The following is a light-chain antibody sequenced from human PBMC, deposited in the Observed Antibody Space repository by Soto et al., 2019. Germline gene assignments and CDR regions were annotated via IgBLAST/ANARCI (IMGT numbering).Light chain of an antibody. CDR3: SSYTSSAPFYV. V-gene: IGLV2-14*03. J-gene: IGLJ1*01. CDR1: TTDVDGYDY. Sequence: QSALTQPASVSGSPGQSITISCTGATTDVDGYDYVSWYQQHPGQVPKLLIYDVNSRPSGISYRFSGSKSGDRASLTISGLQAEDYADYYCSSYTSSAPFYVFGAGTNAPS. CDR2: DVN.